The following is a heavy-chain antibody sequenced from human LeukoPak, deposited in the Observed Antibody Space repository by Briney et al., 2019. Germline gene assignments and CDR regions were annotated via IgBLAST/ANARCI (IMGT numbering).Heavy chain of an antibody. V-gene: IGHV3-7*03. CDR1: GFTFSSYW. Sequence: GGSLRLSCAASGFTFSSYWMSWVRQAPGKGLEWVANIKQDGSEKYYVDSVKGRFTISRDNSKNTLYLQMNSLRAEDTAVYYCAKWPITMIAPGDAFDIWGQGTMVTVSS. D-gene: IGHD3-22*01. CDR2: IKQDGSEK. CDR3: AKWPITMIAPGDAFDI. J-gene: IGHJ3*02.